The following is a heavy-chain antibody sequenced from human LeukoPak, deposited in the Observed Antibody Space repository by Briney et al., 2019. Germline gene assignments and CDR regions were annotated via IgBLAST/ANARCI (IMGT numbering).Heavy chain of an antibody. Sequence: GGSLRLSCAASGFTFSSYWMSWVRQAPGKGLEWVSSISSSSSYIYYADSVKGRFTISRDNAENSLYLQMNSLRAEDTAVYYCARALNDYGDYVFDYWGQGTLVTVSS. V-gene: IGHV3-21*01. J-gene: IGHJ4*02. CDR2: ISSSSSYI. D-gene: IGHD4-17*01. CDR3: ARALNDYGDYVFDY. CDR1: GFTFSSYW.